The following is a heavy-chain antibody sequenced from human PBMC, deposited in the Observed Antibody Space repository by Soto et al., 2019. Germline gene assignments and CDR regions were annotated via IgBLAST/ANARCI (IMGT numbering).Heavy chain of an antibody. CDR3: AIVPINHRPYYYYYMDV. Sequence: QVQLVQSGAEVKKPGASVKVSCKASGYTFTSYGISWVRQAPGQGLEWMGWISAYNGNTNYAQKLQGRVTMTTDTSTSTAYMELRSLRSDDTAVYDCAIVPINHRPYYYYYMDVWCKGTTVTVSS. CDR2: ISAYNGNT. CDR1: GYTFTSYG. V-gene: IGHV1-18*01. D-gene: IGHD1-20*01. J-gene: IGHJ6*03.